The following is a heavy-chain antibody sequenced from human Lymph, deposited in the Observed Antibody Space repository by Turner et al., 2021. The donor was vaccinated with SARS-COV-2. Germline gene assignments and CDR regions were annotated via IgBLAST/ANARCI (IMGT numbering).Heavy chain of an antibody. J-gene: IGHJ3*02. CDR1: GFTFSSSA. CDR2: IVVGSGNT. CDR3: AAPYCSGGTCSDGFDI. V-gene: IGHV1-58*01. Sequence: QMQLLQSGPEVKKPGTPVKVSDKASGFTFSSSAVQWVRQARGQRLEWIGWIVVGSGNTNYAQKFQERVTITRDMSTSTAYMNLSSLRSEDTAVCYCAAPYCSGGTCSDGFDIWGQGTMVTVSS. D-gene: IGHD2-15*01.